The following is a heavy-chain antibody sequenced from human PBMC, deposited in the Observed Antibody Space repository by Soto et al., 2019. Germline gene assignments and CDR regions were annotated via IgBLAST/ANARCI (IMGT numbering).Heavy chain of an antibody. CDR2: ISSTGTSM. CDR3: ARETHFIDY. V-gene: IGHV3-48*03. Sequence: VQLVESGGDLVQPGGSLRLSCAASGFTFSSYEMNWVRQAPGKGLEWVSYISSTGTSMDYADSVKGRFTISRDNAKNSLHLQLNSLRDEYTAVYYCARETHFIDYWGQGTLVSVSA. J-gene: IGHJ4*02. CDR1: GFTFSSYE.